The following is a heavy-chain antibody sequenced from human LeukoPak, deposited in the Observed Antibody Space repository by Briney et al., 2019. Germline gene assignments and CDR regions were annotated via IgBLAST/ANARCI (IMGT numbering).Heavy chain of an antibody. J-gene: IGHJ6*02. V-gene: IGHV3-23*01. Sequence: PCKASGYTFTSYVMSWVRQAPGKGLEWVSLIRGSGGSTYYADSVRGRFTISRDNSKNTLYLQMNSLRAEDTAVYYCAKDMGYFTGMDVWGQGTTVTVSS. CDR3: AKDMGYFTGMDV. D-gene: IGHD2-8*01. CDR1: GYTFTSYV. CDR2: IRGSGGST.